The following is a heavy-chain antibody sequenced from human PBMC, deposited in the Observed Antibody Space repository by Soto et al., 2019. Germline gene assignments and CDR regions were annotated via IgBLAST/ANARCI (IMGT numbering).Heavy chain of an antibody. D-gene: IGHD1-26*01. CDR3: AREGGLTWDPGLGEY. J-gene: IGHJ4*02. Sequence: QVQLVESGGGLVKPGGSLRLSCAASGFTFSDYYMSWIRQAPGKGLEWVSYISSSSSCTNYADAVKGRFTISRDNAKNSLNLQMNSLRAEDTAVYYCAREGGLTWDPGLGEYWGQGTLVTVSS. CDR2: ISSSSSCT. V-gene: IGHV3-11*06. CDR1: GFTFSDYY.